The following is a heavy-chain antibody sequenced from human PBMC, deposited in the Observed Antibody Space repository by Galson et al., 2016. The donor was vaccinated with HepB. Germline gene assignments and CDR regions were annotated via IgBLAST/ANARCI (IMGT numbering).Heavy chain of an antibody. CDR2: IHDSGSA. D-gene: IGHD5-12*01. CDR3: ARDQSYSSGYQSFDS. J-gene: IGHJ4*02. V-gene: IGHV4-59*01. CDR1: GGSISDYY. Sequence: ETLSLTCTVSGGSISDYYWSWIRQSPGKGLEWIAYIHDSGSATHNPSLRGRDTISMDRSENEFSLRLTSVTAADTAVYYCARDQSYSSGYQSFDSWGQGILVTVSS.